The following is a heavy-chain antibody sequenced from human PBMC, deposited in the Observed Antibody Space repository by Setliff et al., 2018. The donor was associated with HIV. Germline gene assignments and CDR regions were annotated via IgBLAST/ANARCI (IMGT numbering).Heavy chain of an antibody. D-gene: IGHD6-19*01. CDR2: VYTSGNT. J-gene: IGHJ5*02. CDR3: ARGRGAWFEGSWFDP. Sequence: SETLSLTCTVSGGSINIGSFYWSWIRQPAGKGPEWFGHVYTSGNTYYDPSLASRVAISLDRSKNQFSLKLDSVTAADTALYFCARGRGAWFEGSWFDPWGQGILGTV. V-gene: IGHV4-61*09. CDR1: GGSINIGSFY.